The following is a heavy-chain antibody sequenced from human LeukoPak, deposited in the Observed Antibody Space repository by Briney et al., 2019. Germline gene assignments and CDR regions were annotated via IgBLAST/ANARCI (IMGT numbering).Heavy chain of an antibody. CDR1: GYTFTGYY. D-gene: IGHD3-22*01. J-gene: IGHJ4*02. Sequence: ASVKVSCKASGYTFTGYYMHWVRHAPGQGLEWMGWINPNSGGTNYAQKFQGRVTMTRDTSISTAYMELSRLRSDDTAVYYCARGGDSSGYYLEQFDYWGQGTLVTVSS. V-gene: IGHV1-2*02. CDR3: ARGGDSSGYYLEQFDY. CDR2: INPNSGGT.